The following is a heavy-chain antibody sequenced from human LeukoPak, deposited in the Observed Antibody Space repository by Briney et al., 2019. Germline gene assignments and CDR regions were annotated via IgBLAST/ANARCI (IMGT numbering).Heavy chain of an antibody. CDR2: INTNTGNP. V-gene: IGHV7-4-1*02. CDR3: ARDKGAGTIYYDSSGYYY. Sequence: ASVKVSCRASGGTFSSYAISWVRQAPGQGLEWMGWINTNTGNPTYAQGFTGRFVFSLDTSVSTAYLQISSLKAEDTAVYYCARDKGAGTIYYDSSGYYYWGQGTLVTVSS. J-gene: IGHJ4*02. CDR1: GGTFSSYA. D-gene: IGHD3-22*01.